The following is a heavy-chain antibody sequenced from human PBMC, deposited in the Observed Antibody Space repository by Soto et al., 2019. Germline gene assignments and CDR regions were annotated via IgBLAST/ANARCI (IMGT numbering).Heavy chain of an antibody. J-gene: IGHJ6*02. CDR2: IYHSGTT. CDR3: ARQRRVRGETRYYYYGMDV. D-gene: IGHD3-10*01. CDR1: GDSISSGYH. V-gene: IGHV4-38-2*01. Sequence: SETLSLTCAVSGDSISSGYHWAWIRRPPGKGLEWVASIYHSGTTYYNPSLTSRVTISVDTSKNQFSLKLTSFTAADLAVYYCARQRRVRGETRYYYYGMDVWGQGTTVT.